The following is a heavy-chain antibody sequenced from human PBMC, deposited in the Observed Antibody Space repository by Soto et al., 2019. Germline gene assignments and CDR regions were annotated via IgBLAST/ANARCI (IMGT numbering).Heavy chain of an antibody. CDR1: GFTFSDYY. D-gene: IGHD1-26*01. CDR2: ITSSGSTI. V-gene: IGHV3-11*01. J-gene: IGHJ4*02. CDR3: ARDEIGGTKSGSPQHPDY. Sequence: QVQLVESGGGLVKPGGSLRLSCAASGFTFSDYYMSWIRQAPGKGLEWVSYITSSGSTIYYADSVKGRFTISRDNAKNSLYLQMNILRAEDTALYYCARDEIGGTKSGSPQHPDYWGQGTLVTVSS.